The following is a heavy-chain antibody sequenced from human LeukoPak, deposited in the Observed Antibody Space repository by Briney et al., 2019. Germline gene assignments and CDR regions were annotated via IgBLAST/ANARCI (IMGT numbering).Heavy chain of an antibody. CDR3: AKDESWVRQASFDH. D-gene: IGHD6-13*01. CDR1: GFTFSSYW. J-gene: IGHJ4*02. Sequence: GGSLRLSCAASGFTFSSYWMHWVRQAPGKGLEWVSGISGSGVSTYYADSVKGRFTISRDNFKNMLYLQMNSLRAEDTAVYYCAKDESWVRQASFDHWGQGTLVTVSS. V-gene: IGHV3-23*01. CDR2: ISGSGVST.